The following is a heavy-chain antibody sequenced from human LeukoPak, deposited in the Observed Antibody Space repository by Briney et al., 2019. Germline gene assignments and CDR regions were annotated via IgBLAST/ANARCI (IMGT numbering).Heavy chain of an antibody. D-gene: IGHD6-19*01. V-gene: IGHV3-33*01. J-gene: IGHJ4*02. CDR1: GFTFSSYG. CDR3: ARGGPLSSGCDY. Sequence: GGSLRLSCAASGFTFSSYGMHWVRQAPGKGLEWVAVIWYDGSNKYYADSVKGRFTISRDNSKNTLYLQMNSLRAEDTAVYYCARGGPLSSGCDYWGQGTLVTVSS. CDR2: IWYDGSNK.